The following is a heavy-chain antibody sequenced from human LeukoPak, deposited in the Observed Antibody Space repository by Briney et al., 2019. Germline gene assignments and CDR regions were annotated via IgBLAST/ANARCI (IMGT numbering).Heavy chain of an antibody. V-gene: IGHV1-18*01. CDR2: INTYNGNT. Sequence: ASVKVSCKASDYTFITYGLSWVRQAPGQGLEWMGRINTYNGNTNYAQKLQGRVTMTTDTSTNTAYMELRSLRSDDTAVYYCARDRSEHYDRSAYSWNDALDLWGQGTMVTVSS. CDR3: ARDRSEHYDRSAYSWNDALDL. CDR1: DYTFITYG. D-gene: IGHD3-22*01. J-gene: IGHJ3*01.